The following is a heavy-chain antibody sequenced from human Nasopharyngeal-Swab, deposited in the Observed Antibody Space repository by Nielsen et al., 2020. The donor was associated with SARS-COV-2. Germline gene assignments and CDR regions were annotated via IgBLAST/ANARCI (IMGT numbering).Heavy chain of an antibody. CDR1: GFTFSSYA. D-gene: IGHD2-2*01. CDR3: AKWNTSSCYPVFDS. CDR2: ICGNSDTT. Sequence: GGSLRLSCAASGFTFSSYAMSWVRHAPGQGLEWVSTICGNSDTTYYADSVKGRFSISRDNSKNTLYLQMNSLRAEDTAVYYCAKWNTSSCYPVFDSWGQGTLVTVSS. J-gene: IGHJ4*02. V-gene: IGHV3-23*01.